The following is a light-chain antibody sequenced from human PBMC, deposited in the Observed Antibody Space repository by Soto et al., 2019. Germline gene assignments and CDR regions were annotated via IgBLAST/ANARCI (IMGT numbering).Light chain of an antibody. V-gene: IGLV2-14*01. CDR3: SSSASSNTCV. Sequence: ALTQPASVSGAPGQSITISCTGTNSDVNYVSWHQQHPGKAPKLMIYEVINRSSGVSTRFSGSKSGNTASLTISGLQAEDEADYYCSSSASSNTCVFGTGTKVTVL. CDR1: NSDVNY. J-gene: IGLJ1*01. CDR2: EVI.